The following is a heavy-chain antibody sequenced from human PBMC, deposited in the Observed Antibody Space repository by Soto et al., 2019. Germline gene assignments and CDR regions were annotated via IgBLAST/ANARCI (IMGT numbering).Heavy chain of an antibody. V-gene: IGHV1-8*01. D-gene: IGHD4-17*01. J-gene: IGHJ4*02. Sequence: QVQLVQSGAEVRNPGASVKVSCKASGYLFTTYDINWVRQASGQGLEWLGWMNPDTGTSGYAEKFRGRVTMTRTTSITTAYLEMSGLTSDDTAVYYCVRGGGHFGDYVDFDYWGQGALVIVSS. CDR1: GYLFTTYD. CDR3: VRGGGHFGDYVDFDY. CDR2: MNPDTGTS.